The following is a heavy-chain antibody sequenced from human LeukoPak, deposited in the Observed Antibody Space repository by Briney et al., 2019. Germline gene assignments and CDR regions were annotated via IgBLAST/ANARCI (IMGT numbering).Heavy chain of an antibody. CDR2: LSPNSGYT. D-gene: IGHD3-10*01. J-gene: IGHJ6*03. CDR1: GYTFINYD. Sequence: SVKVSCKSSGYTFINYDIYWVQQATGLGLEWMEWLSPNSGYTGSAQRFQGRVTFTRNTSISTAYMELSSLRSEDTAVYYCARVYYGSGRGYYYYYMDVWGKGTTVTISS. CDR3: ARVYYGSGRGYYYYYMDV. V-gene: IGHV1-8*03.